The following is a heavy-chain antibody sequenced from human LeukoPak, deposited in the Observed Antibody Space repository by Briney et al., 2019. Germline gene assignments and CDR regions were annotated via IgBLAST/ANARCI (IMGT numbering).Heavy chain of an antibody. V-gene: IGHV3-13*01. Sequence: GGSLRLSCAASGFTFSSYDMHWVRQATGKGLEWVSAIGTAGDTYYPGSVKGRFTISRENAKNSLYLQMNSLRAGDTAVYYCARGDCSSTSCYAGNYYYMDVWGKGTTVTVSS. CDR2: IGTAGDT. CDR1: GFTFSSYD. J-gene: IGHJ6*03. D-gene: IGHD2-2*01. CDR3: ARGDCSSTSCYAGNYYYMDV.